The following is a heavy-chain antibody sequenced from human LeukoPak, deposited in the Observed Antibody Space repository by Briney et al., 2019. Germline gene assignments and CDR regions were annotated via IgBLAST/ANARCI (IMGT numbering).Heavy chain of an antibody. CDR2: INPSGGST. V-gene: IGHV1-46*01. Sequence: ASVKVSCKASGYTFTSCYMHWVRQAPGQGLEWMGIINPSGGSTSYAQKFQGRVTMTRDTSTSTVYMELSSLRSEDTAVYYCARTIGYSYGFQSVLDYWGQGTLVTVSS. CDR3: ARTIGYSYGFQSVLDY. J-gene: IGHJ4*02. D-gene: IGHD5-18*01. CDR1: GYTFTSCY.